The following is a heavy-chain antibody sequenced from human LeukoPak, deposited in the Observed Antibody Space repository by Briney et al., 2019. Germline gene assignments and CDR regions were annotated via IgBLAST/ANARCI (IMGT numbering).Heavy chain of an antibody. Sequence: PGGSLRLSCAASGFTFSSFAMSWVRQAPGEGLEWVSSIGTSGASSYYADSVKGRFTISRDNSKNTLYLQMNSLRAVDTALYYCAKDLDLWSTYPYFDSWGQGTLVTVSS. CDR3: AKDLDLWSTYPYFDS. J-gene: IGHJ4*02. V-gene: IGHV3-23*01. CDR1: GFTFSSFA. D-gene: IGHD2-2*01. CDR2: IGTSGASS.